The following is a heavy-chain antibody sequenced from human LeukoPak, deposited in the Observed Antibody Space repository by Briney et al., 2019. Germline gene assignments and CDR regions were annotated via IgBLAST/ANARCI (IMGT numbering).Heavy chain of an antibody. CDR1: GFTFSSYS. Sequence: GGSLRLSCAASGFTFSSYSMNWVRQAPGKGLEWVSYISSSSSTIYYADSVKGRFTISRDNAKNSMYLQTNSLRDEDTAVYYCARDFWSGSHDYWGQGTLVTVSS. CDR2: ISSSSSTI. J-gene: IGHJ4*02. CDR3: ARDFWSGSHDY. V-gene: IGHV3-48*02. D-gene: IGHD3-3*01.